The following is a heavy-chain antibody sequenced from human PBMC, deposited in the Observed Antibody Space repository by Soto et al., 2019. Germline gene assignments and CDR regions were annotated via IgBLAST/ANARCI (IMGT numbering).Heavy chain of an antibody. J-gene: IGHJ4*02. CDR1: GYTFTNYG. CDR2: ISAYSANT. Sequence: QVHLVQSGAEVTKPGASVKVSCQASGYTFTNYGVGWVRQAPGQGLEWMGWISAYSANTNYAQNLQGRVTMTTDTSTSTAYMELRSLRSDDTAMYYCVRLYCSGGTCYSAPVYWGQGTLVTVSS. D-gene: IGHD2-15*01. V-gene: IGHV1-18*01. CDR3: VRLYCSGGTCYSAPVY.